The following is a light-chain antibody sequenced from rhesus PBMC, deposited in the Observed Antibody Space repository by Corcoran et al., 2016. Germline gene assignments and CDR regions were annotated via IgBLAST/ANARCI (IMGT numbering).Light chain of an antibody. CDR2: YAS. CDR3: QQYSSRPWT. V-gene: IGKV1S15*01. Sequence: DIQMTQSPSSLSASVGDTVTITCRESQGISNHLAWYQQKPGKAPKPLIYYASTLESGVPSRFSGSGSGTDFTLAIRSLQSDDFATSYCQQYSSRPWTFGQGTKVEIK. CDR1: QGISNH. J-gene: IGKJ1*01.